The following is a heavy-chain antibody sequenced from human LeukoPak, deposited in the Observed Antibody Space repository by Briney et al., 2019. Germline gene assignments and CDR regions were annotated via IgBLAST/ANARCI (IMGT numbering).Heavy chain of an antibody. J-gene: IGHJ4*02. D-gene: IGHD3-3*02. Sequence: GGSLRLSCSASGFTFSIYGMHWVRQGPGKGLEQVAAISTNGGITVYADSVKGRFTISRDNSKNTLYLQMSGLRAADTAVYYCVKASEHYDSWGQGTLVTVSS. CDR1: GFTFSIYG. V-gene: IGHV3-64D*06. CDR3: VKASEHYDS. CDR2: ISTNGGIT.